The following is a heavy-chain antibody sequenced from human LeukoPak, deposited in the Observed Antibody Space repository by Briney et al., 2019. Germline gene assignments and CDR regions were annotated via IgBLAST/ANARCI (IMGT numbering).Heavy chain of an antibody. Sequence: PGGSLRLSCTGSGFTFSAYALSWVRQAPGKGLEWVSVISGSGETYYADSVKGRFTISRDNPKNLLFLQINSLRVEDTAVYYCARETPRRGETRDGYRWGQGTLVTVSS. CDR1: GFTFSAYA. D-gene: IGHD5-24*01. CDR2: ISGSGET. CDR3: ARETPRRGETRDGYR. V-gene: IGHV3-23*01. J-gene: IGHJ4*02.